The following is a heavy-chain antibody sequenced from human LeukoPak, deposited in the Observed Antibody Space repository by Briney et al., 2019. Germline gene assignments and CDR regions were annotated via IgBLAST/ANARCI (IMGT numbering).Heavy chain of an antibody. D-gene: IGHD3-10*01. V-gene: IGHV4-59*01. Sequence: PSETLSLTCSVSGGSITGYSWSWIRQTPGKGLEWIGYIYYNGDTHYNPSLNSRLSTSVDTPNKQFSLNLRSVTAADTAVYYCVRGPYGSSISNWFDPWGQGLLVTVSS. CDR2: IYYNGDT. CDR3: VRGPYGSSISNWFDP. J-gene: IGHJ5*02. CDR1: GGSITGYS.